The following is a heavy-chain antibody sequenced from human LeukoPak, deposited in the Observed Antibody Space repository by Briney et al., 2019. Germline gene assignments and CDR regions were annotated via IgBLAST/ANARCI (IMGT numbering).Heavy chain of an antibody. CDR1: GFTFSKYW. CDR3: ARELPREVTLDY. Sequence: PGGSLRLSCAASGFTFSKYWMLWVRQAPGKGLESVSRINTDGTVTTYADSVKGRFTISRDNAKNTLYLQMKSLRAEDTAVYYCARELPREVTLDYWGQGTPVTVSS. V-gene: IGHV3-74*01. CDR2: INTDGTVT. D-gene: IGHD2-21*02. J-gene: IGHJ4*01.